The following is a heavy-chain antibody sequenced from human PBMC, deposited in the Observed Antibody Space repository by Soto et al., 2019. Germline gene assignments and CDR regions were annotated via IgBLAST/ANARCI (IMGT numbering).Heavy chain of an antibody. D-gene: IGHD5-12*01. V-gene: IGHV4-31*03. Sequence: QVQLQESGPGQVKPSQTLSLTCTVSGGSISSGGYYWSWIRQHPGKGLEWIGYIYYSGSTYYNPSLKSRVTIVVDTSKNQFSLKLSSVTAADTAVYYCAREEGGGYDHRWFDPWGQGTLVTVSS. CDR3: AREEGGGYDHRWFDP. J-gene: IGHJ5*02. CDR2: IYYSGST. CDR1: GGSISSGGYY.